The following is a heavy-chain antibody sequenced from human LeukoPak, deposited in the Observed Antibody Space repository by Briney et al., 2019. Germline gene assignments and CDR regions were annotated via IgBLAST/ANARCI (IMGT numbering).Heavy chain of an antibody. CDR2: IYYSGST. CDR3: ARVRYYYGSGSYLGFDY. Sequence: PSETLSLTCTVSGGSISSGGYYWSWIRQHPGKGLEWTGYIYYSGSTYYNPSLKSRVTISVDTSKNQFSLKLSSVTAADTAVYYCARVRYYYGSGSYLGFDYWGQGTLVTVSS. D-gene: IGHD3-10*01. V-gene: IGHV4-31*03. CDR1: GGSISSGGYY. J-gene: IGHJ4*02.